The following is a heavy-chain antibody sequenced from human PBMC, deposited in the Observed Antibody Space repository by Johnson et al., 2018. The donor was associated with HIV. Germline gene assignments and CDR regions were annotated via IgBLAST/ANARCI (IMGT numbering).Heavy chain of an antibody. CDR1: GFTFSSYA. CDR2: ISYAGSYQ. Sequence: QMQLVESGGGLVQPGGSLRLSCAASGFTFSSYAMSWVRQAPGKGLAWVGVISYAGSYQYYADSVTGGFTISTDNSTSTLYLQMNSLRAEDTAVYYCARVRTGRENAFDIWGQGTMVTVSS. D-gene: IGHD2-8*02. CDR3: ARVRTGRENAFDI. J-gene: IGHJ3*02. V-gene: IGHV3-30*04.